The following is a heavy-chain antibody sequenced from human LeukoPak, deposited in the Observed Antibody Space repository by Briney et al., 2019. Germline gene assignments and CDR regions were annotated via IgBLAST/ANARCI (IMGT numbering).Heavy chain of an antibody. D-gene: IGHD3-3*01. J-gene: IGHJ4*02. CDR1: GFTFSSYW. CDR2: IKQDGSEK. V-gene: IGHV3-7*01. Sequence: GGSLRLSCAASGFTFSSYWMSWVRQAPGKGLEWVANIKQDGSEKYYVDSVKGRFTISRDNAKNSLYLQMNSLRAEDTAVYYCARDAGGFLEWLLPASHDYWGQGTLVTVSS. CDR3: ARDAGGFLEWLLPASHDY.